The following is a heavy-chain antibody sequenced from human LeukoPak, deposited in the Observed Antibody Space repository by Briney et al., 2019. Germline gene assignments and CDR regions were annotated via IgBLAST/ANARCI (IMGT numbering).Heavy chain of an antibody. CDR1: GFTFDDYG. J-gene: IGHJ5*02. V-gene: IGHV3-11*01. CDR3: ARLTTGTPYWFDP. Sequence: GGSPRLSCAASGFTFDDYGMSWDRQAPGKGLEWVSYISSSGSTIYYADSVKGRFTISRDNAKNSLYLQMNSLRAEDTAVYYCARLTTGTPYWFDPWGQGTLVTVSS. CDR2: ISSSGSTI. D-gene: IGHD1-1*01.